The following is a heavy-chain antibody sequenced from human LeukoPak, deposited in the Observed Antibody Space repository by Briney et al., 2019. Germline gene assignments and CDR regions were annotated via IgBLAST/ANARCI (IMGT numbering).Heavy chain of an antibody. Sequence: PGGSLRLSCAASGFTFSSYAMHWVRQAPGKGLEWVAVISYDGSNKYYADSVKGRFTISRDNSKNTLYLQMNSLRAEDTALYYCAKGRSMAPSYWYFDLWGRGTLVTVSS. J-gene: IGHJ2*01. CDR3: AKGRSMAPSYWYFDL. CDR1: GFTFSSYA. V-gene: IGHV3-30-3*01. CDR2: ISYDGSNK. D-gene: IGHD2/OR15-2a*01.